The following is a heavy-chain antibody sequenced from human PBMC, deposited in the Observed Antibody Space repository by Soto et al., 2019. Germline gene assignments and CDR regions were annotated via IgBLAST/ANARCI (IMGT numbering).Heavy chain of an antibody. CDR2: TIPVFGSA. J-gene: IGHJ3*01. D-gene: IGHD3-10*02. Sequence: QVQLEQSGAEVQRPGSSVKVSCRPSGGSITKFSFSWVRQAPGQGLEWMGATIPVFGSAHYAQKFQGRLTIVADKSTSTVYMELTGLRSEDTAVYFCAIDTPLNPYVLVPPEMADALEVWGQGTMVTVS. CDR1: GGSITKFS. CDR3: AIDTPLNPYVLVPPEMADALEV. V-gene: IGHV1-69*06.